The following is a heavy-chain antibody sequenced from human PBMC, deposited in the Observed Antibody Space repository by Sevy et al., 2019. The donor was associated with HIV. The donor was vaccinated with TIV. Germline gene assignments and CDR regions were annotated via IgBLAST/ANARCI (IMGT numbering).Heavy chain of an antibody. D-gene: IGHD6-19*01. CDR3: AKDDRIAVAGLIAFDI. CDR1: GFTFSSYA. V-gene: IGHV3-23*01. J-gene: IGHJ3*02. CDR2: ISGSGGST. Sequence: GGSLRLSCAASGFTFSSYAMSWVRQAPGKGLEWVSAISGSGGSTYYADSVKGRFTISRDNSKNTLYLQMNSLRAEDTAVYYCAKDDRIAVAGLIAFDISGQGTMVTVSS.